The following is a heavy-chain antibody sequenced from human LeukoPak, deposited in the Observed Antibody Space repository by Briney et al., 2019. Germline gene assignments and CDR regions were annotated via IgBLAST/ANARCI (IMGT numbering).Heavy chain of an antibody. CDR2: IRYDGSNK. D-gene: IGHD5-24*01. V-gene: IGHV3-30*02. CDR3: AKDWDGYNLY. J-gene: IGHJ4*02. Sequence: GGSLRLSCAASGFTFSSYGMHWVRQAPGKGLEWVAFIRYDGSNKYYADSVKGRFTISRDNSKNALYLQMNSLGAEDTAVYYCAKDWDGYNLYWGQGTLVTVSS. CDR1: GFTFSSYG.